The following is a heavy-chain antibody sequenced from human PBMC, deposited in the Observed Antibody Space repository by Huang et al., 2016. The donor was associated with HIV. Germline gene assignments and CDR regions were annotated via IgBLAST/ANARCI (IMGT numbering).Heavy chain of an antibody. CDR3: ARHGRVAGHYYNNMDV. CDR1: GGSLSSISYY. V-gene: IGHV4-39*01. CDR2: IYYRWNT. J-gene: IGHJ6*02. Sequence: LQLQESGPGLVKSSETLSLICTVSGGSLSSISYYWGWIRQPPGKGPEWCGSIYYRWNTYYNPPIKRRVTISVDTSKNQFSLKVNSVTAADTAVYYCARHGRVAGHYYNNMDVWGRGTTVTVSS. D-gene: IGHD6-19*01.